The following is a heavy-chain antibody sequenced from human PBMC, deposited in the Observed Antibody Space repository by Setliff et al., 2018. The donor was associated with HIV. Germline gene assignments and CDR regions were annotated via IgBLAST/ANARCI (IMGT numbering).Heavy chain of an antibody. CDR1: GYTFTGYY. Sequence: SVKVSCKASGYTFTGYYMHWVRQAPGQGLEWMGGIIPSLGTANYAQRFKGRVTFTADASTSTVYMELSSLRSEDTVVYYCARGGPLITMVRGVLRWFDPWGQGTLVTVS. CDR3: ARGGPLITMVRGVLRWFDP. CDR2: IIPSLGTA. D-gene: IGHD3-10*01. J-gene: IGHJ5*02. V-gene: IGHV1-69*13.